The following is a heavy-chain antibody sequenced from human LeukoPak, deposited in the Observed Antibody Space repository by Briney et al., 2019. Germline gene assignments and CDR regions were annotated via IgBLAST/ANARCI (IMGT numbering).Heavy chain of an antibody. D-gene: IGHD6-6*01. CDR2: INHSGST. Sequence: SETLSLTCAVYGGSFSGYYWSWIRQPPGKGLEWIGEINHSGSTNYKPSLKSRITKSVDTSKNQFSLKLSSVAAADTAVYYCARGVFGRAARVARIDPWGRGTLVTVSS. CDR3: ARGVFGRAARVARIDP. J-gene: IGHJ5*02. CDR1: GGSFSGYY. V-gene: IGHV4-34*01.